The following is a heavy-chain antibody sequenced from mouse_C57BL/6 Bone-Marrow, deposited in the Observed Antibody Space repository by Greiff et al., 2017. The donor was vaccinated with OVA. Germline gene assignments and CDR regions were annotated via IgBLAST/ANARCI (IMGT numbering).Heavy chain of an antibody. CDR1: GYTFTSYW. D-gene: IGHD1-1*01. Sequence: QVQLQQPGAELVKPGASVKMSCKASGYTFTSYWITWVKQRPGQGLEWIGDIYPGSGSTNYNEKFKSKATLTVDTSSSTAYMQLSSLTSEDSAVYYCARGSSSYDAMDYWGQGTSVTVSS. CDR3: ARGSSSYDAMDY. V-gene: IGHV1-55*01. J-gene: IGHJ4*01. CDR2: IYPGSGST.